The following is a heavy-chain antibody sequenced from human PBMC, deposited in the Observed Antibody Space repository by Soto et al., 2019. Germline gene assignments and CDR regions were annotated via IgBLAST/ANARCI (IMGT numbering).Heavy chain of an antibody. D-gene: IGHD5-12*01. CDR3: TRGMYTAYETAPLFFDF. V-gene: IGHV3-49*03. CDR1: GFTFGAYA. Sequence: GSLRLSCTTSGFTFGAYALSWFRQAPGKGLEWVGFSRSKGYGGTTGFAASVRGRFTISRDDSNSIAYLQMNSLKTEDTAVYYCTRGMYTAYETAPLFFDFWGQGTLVTVSS. CDR2: SRSKGYGGTT. J-gene: IGHJ4*02.